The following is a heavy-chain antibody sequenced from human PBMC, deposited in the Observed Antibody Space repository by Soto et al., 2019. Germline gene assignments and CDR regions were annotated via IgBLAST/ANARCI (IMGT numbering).Heavy chain of an antibody. CDR2: IIPILGIA. Sequence: QVQLVQSGAEVKKPGSSVKASCRPLGATLTSYPISWVEQAPGQGLGWMGRIIPILGIANYAQKFQGRVTITADKSTSTAYMELSSLRSEDTAVYYCARGTPSGIPSARPYYYYYMDVWGKGTTVTVSS. V-gene: IGHV1-69*02. D-gene: IGHD2-15*01. CDR1: GATLTSYP. J-gene: IGHJ6*03. CDR3: ARGTPSGIPSARPYYYYYMDV.